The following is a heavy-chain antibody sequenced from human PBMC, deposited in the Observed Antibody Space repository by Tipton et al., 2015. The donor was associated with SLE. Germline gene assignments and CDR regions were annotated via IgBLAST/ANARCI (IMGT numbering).Heavy chain of an antibody. Sequence: TLSLTCTVSGGSISTYYWSWIRQSPGKGLEWIGYIHKSGSTHYHPSLGGRVTISVDASKNQFSLELISVTAADTAVYYCARVETTVSHPDYWGQGTLVTVSS. CDR1: GGSISTYY. J-gene: IGHJ4*02. V-gene: IGHV4-59*01. D-gene: IGHD4-17*01. CDR2: IHKSGST. CDR3: ARVETTVSHPDY.